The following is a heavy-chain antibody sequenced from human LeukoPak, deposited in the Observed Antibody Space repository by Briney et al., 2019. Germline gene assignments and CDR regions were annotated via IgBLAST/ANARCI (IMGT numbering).Heavy chain of an antibody. D-gene: IGHD3-22*01. V-gene: IGHV3-74*01. CDR3: ARARSGYYSDY. Sequence: GGSLRLSCRVSGFTFNTYWMHWVRQAPGKGLVWVSRINTDGSSTGYADSVKGRFTISRDNAKNTLYLQMNSLRVEDTAVYFCARARSGYYSDYWGQGTLVTVSS. CDR1: GFTFNTYW. J-gene: IGHJ4*02. CDR2: INTDGSST.